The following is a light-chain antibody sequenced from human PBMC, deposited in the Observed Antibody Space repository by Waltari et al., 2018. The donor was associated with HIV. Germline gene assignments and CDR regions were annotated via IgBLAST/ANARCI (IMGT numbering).Light chain of an antibody. CDR3: QSFDSSLSGYV. J-gene: IGLJ1*01. CDR1: SSNIGAGFD. Sequence: QSVLTQPPSVSGAPGQRVTISCTGSSSNIGAGFDVHWYQQLPGPAPKLLIYDNRNRPAGVPDRFSGSRSGSSASLAITGLQAEDEADYYCQSFDSSLSGYVFGTGTKVTVL. CDR2: DNR. V-gene: IGLV1-40*01.